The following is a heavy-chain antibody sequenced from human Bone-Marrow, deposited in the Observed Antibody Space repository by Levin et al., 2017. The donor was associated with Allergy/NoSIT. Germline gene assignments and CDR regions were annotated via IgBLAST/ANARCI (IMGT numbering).Heavy chain of an antibody. CDR2: INTDGTII. CDR1: GFTFSRYW. Sequence: LPGGSLRLSCEGSGFTFSRYWMHWVRQVPGKGPVWVSDINTDGTIIYYADSVRGRVTISRDNAKNTLYLEMTSLRAEDTALYYCGRAAAGGWYAIDAWGQGTLVTVSS. J-gene: IGHJ5*02. D-gene: IGHD6-19*01. V-gene: IGHV3-74*01. CDR3: GRAAAGGWYAIDA.